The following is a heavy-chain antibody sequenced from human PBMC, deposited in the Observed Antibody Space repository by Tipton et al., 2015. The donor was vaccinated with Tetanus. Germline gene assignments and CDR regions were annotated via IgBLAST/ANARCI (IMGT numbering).Heavy chain of an antibody. J-gene: IGHJ3*01. V-gene: IGHV1-69*01. Sequence: QLVQSGAEVKKPGSSVKVSCKSSGGTFSNYVFNWVRQAPGQGLEWMGGFSPIFRRPNYAQKFQGRVTISADESTSTAYMELRSLTSADTGMYYCAREAINSEDRRASDVWGQGTMVSVSP. D-gene: IGHD3-22*01. CDR3: AREAINSEDRRASDV. CDR1: GGTFSNYV. CDR2: FSPIFRRP.